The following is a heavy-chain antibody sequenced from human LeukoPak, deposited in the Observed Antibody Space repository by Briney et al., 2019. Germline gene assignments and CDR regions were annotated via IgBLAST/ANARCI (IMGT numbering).Heavy chain of an antibody. Sequence: GASLKVSRKASGYSFTNYGFTWVRQAPGQGLEWMGWINANNGNTNYAQRLQGRVTMTIDTSTNTAYMEVRSLRSDDTAVYYCARAAPRDCTNGICWVDYWGQGTLVTVSP. CDR3: ARAAPRDCTNGICWVDY. CDR1: GYSFTNYG. J-gene: IGHJ4*02. V-gene: IGHV1-18*01. D-gene: IGHD2-8*01. CDR2: INANNGNT.